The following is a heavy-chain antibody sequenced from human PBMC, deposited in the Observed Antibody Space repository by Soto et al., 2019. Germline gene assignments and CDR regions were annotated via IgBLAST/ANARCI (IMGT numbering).Heavy chain of an antibody. CDR3: ARRWQWLASNYFDY. D-gene: IGHD6-19*01. CDR1: GGSFSGYY. CDR2: INHSGST. V-gene: IGHV4-34*01. J-gene: IGHJ4*02. Sequence: QVQLQQWGAGLLKPSETLSLTCAVYGGSFSGYYWSWIRQPPGKGLEWIGEINHSGSTNYNPSLKSRVTISVDTSKNQFSLKLSSVTAADTAVYYCARRWQWLASNYFDYWGQGTLVTVSS.